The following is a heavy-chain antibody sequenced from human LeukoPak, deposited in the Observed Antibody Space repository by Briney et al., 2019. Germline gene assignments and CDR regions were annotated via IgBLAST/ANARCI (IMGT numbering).Heavy chain of an antibody. CDR3: ARLQGYSFVPYNYDGMDV. V-gene: IGHV1-2*02. CDR1: GYTFTDYY. Sequence: GASVKVSCKASGYTFTDYYMHWVRQAPGQGFEWLGWINPNSGDTNYPEKFRGRVTKTCDTSITTAYMELSRLTSDDTAVYYCARLQGYSFVPYNYDGMDVWGKGTTVTVSS. CDR2: INPNSGDT. D-gene: IGHD5-18*01. J-gene: IGHJ6*04.